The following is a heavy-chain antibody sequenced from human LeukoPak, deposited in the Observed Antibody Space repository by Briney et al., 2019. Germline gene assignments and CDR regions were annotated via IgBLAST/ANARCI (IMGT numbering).Heavy chain of an antibody. V-gene: IGHV3-9*01. CDR3: ANIVVVPAAFSKDY. CDR2: ISWNGNSI. J-gene: IGHJ4*02. D-gene: IGHD2-2*01. Sequence: GRSLRLSCAASGFTFDDYAMHWVRQAPGKGLEWVSGISWNGNSIDYADSVKGRFTISRDNSKNTLYLQMNSLRAEDTAVYYCANIVVVPAAFSKDYWGQGTLVTVSS. CDR1: GFTFDDYA.